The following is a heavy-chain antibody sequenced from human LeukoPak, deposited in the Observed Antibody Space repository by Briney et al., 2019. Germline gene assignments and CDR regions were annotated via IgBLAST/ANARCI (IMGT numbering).Heavy chain of an antibody. J-gene: IGHJ4*02. V-gene: IGHV4-59*01. CDR3: ARGGELRWLQLDY. Sequence: PSETLSLTCTVSGCTISSYYWSWIRQPPGKGLEWIGYIYYSGSTNYNPSLKSRVTISVDTSKNQFSLKLSSVTAADTAVYYCARGGELRWLQLDYWGQGTLVTVSS. CDR2: IYYSGST. CDR1: GCTISSYY. D-gene: IGHD5-24*01.